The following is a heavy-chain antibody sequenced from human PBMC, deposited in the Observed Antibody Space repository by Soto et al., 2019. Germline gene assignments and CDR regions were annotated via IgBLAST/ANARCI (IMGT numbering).Heavy chain of an antibody. J-gene: IGHJ5*02. V-gene: IGHV1-18*01. CDR2: ISTYSGDT. D-gene: IGHD5-12*01. Sequence: QVHLVQSGVEVKTPWASVKVSCQASGYNFFTYDISWVRQAPGQGLEWMGWISTYSGDTKYAQKFQGRVTMTTDTSTTTAYLELRSLRSDDTAVDYCARHHGPTTSENWFDPWGQGTLVTVSS. CDR1: GYNFFTYD. CDR3: ARHHGPTTSENWFDP.